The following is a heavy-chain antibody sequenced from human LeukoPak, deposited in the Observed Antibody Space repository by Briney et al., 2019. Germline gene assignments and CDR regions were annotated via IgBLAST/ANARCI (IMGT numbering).Heavy chain of an antibody. V-gene: IGHV3-74*01. J-gene: IGHJ4*02. CDR3: TTDTFGARDS. CDR1: GYTFSRYW. CDR2: INEDGSST. Sequence: GGSLRLSCAASGYTFSRYWMNWVRQGPGKGLVWVSRINEDGSSTSYAESVRGRFTISRDNAKNTLYLQMNSLRAEDAAVYYCTTDTFGARDSWGQGTLVTVSS. D-gene: IGHD3-10*01.